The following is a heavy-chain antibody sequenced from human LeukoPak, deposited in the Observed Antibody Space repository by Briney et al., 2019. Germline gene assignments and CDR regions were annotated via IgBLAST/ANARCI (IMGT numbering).Heavy chain of an antibody. V-gene: IGHV4-34*01. J-gene: IGHJ1*01. D-gene: IGHD3-10*01. CDR1: GGSFSGYY. CDR2: INHSGST. Sequence: SETLSLTCAVYGGSFSGYYWSWIRQPPGKGLEWIGEINHSGSTNYNPSLKSRVTISVDTSKNQFSLKLSSVTAADTAVYYCARYGSGSYSDDHFQHWGQGTLVTVSS. CDR3: ARYGSGSYSDDHFQH.